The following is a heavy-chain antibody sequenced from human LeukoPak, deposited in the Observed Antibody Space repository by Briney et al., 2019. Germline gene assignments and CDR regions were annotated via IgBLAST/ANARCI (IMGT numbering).Heavy chain of an antibody. CDR1: GFTFSSYA. CDR2: IDDSGGST. D-gene: IGHD3-16*01. J-gene: IGHJ3*02. Sequence: PSGGSLRLSCAASGFTFSSYAMNWVRQAPGKGLEWVSTIDDSGGSTFYSDSVKGRLTISRDNSKNTLYLQMNSLRAEDTAVYYCAKNRGLRSGELTPDHDAFDIWGQGTMVTVSS. V-gene: IGHV3-23*01. CDR3: AKNRGLRSGELTPDHDAFDI.